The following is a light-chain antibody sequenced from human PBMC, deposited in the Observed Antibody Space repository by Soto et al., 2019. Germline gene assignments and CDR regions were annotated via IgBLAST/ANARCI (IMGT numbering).Light chain of an antibody. CDR3: QQRRIWPIS. J-gene: IGKJ4*01. CDR1: QRVSGY. V-gene: IGKV3-11*01. Sequence: EIVLTQSPATLPLSPGNRATLSCRASQRVSGYLAWYQQKPGQAPRLLIYDASNRATGIPARFSGSGSGTDFTLTITSLEPEDFAVYYCQQRRIWPISFGRGTKVHI. CDR2: DAS.